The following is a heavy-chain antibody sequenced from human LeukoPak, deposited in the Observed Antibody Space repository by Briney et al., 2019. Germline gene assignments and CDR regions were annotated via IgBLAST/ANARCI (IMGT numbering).Heavy chain of an antibody. J-gene: IGHJ4*02. CDR2: MTSNSGNR. V-gene: IGHV1-8*01. D-gene: IGHD3-3*01. CDR1: GYTFTSYD. CDR3: AREASVYYDFWSGYPKRGAYFDY. Sequence: ASVKVFCKASGYTFTSYDIHWVRQATGQGLECMVGMTSNSGNRGYAQKFQGRVTMTRDTSISKAYMELSSLRSEDTAVYYCAREASVYYDFWSGYPKRGAYFDYWGQGTLVTVSS.